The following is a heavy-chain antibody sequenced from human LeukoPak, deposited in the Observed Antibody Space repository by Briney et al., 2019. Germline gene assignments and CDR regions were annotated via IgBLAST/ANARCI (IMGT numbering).Heavy chain of an antibody. J-gene: IGHJ4*02. CDR1: GFTFSSYW. CDR3: AKESGKFDY. Sequence: AGGSLRLSCAASGFTFSSYWMSWVRQAPGKGLEWVSLISGDGVSTFYADSVKGRFSISRDSSKNSLYLEMNSLRTEDAAMYYCAKESGKFDYWGQGTLVAVSS. CDR2: ISGDGVST. V-gene: IGHV3-43*02.